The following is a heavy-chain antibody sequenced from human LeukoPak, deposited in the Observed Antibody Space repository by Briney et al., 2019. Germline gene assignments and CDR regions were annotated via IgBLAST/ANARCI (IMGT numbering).Heavy chain of an antibody. CDR3: ARVSGSAGYCSGGSCYPMPYNWFDP. Sequence: ASVKVSCKASGYTFTKFAMNWVRQAPGQGLEWMGWINTNTGNPTYAQGFTGRFVFSLDTSVSTAYLQISSLKAEDTAVYYCARVSGSAGYCSGGSCYPMPYNWFDPWGQGTLVTVSS. CDR2: INTNTGNP. D-gene: IGHD2-15*01. J-gene: IGHJ5*02. CDR1: GYTFTKFA. V-gene: IGHV7-4-1*02.